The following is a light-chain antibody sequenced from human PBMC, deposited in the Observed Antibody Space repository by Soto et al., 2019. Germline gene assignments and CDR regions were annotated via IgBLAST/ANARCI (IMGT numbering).Light chain of an antibody. V-gene: IGLV4-69*01. CDR2: LNSDGSH. CDR1: SGHSSYA. J-gene: IGLJ2*01. CDR3: QTWGTGTYVV. Sequence: QPVLTQSPSASASLGASVKLTCTLSSGHSSYAIAWHQQQPEKGPRYLMKLNSDGSHSKGDGIPDRFSGSSSGAERYLFISSLQSEDEAYYYCQTWGTGTYVVFGGGTKLTVL.